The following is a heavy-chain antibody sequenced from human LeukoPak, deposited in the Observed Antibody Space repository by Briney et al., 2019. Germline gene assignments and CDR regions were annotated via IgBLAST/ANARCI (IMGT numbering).Heavy chain of an antibody. CDR3: ARAGTMVRGVIEFFVY. J-gene: IGHJ4*02. CDR1: GGSVSSGSYY. V-gene: IGHV4-61*01. D-gene: IGHD3-10*01. CDR2: IYYSGST. Sequence: PSETLSLTCTVSGGSVSSGSYYWSWIRQPPGKGLEWIGYIYYSGSTNYNPSLKSRVTISVDTSKNQFSLKLSSVTAADTAVYYCARAGTMVRGVIEFFVYWGQGTLVTVSS.